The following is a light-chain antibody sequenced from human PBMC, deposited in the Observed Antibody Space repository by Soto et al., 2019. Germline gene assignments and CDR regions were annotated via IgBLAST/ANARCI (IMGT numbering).Light chain of an antibody. Sequence: QAVVTQDPSLTVSPGGTVTLTCGSSTGAVTSGHYPYWFQQKPGQAPRTLIYDTRDKHSWTPARFSGSLLGGKAALTLSGAQPEDEAEYYCLLSYSGARAGVVFGGGTKLTVL. V-gene: IGLV7-46*01. CDR3: LLSYSGARAGVV. CDR2: DTR. J-gene: IGLJ2*01. CDR1: TGAVTSGHY.